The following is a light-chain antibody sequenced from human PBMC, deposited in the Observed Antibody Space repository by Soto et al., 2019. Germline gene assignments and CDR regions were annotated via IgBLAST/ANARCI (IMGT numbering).Light chain of an antibody. CDR1: QGINNY. CDR2: AAS. Sequence: DIQLTQSPSFLSASVGDRVTITCRASQGINNYLAWYQQIPGKAPKLLIYAASTMQRGAPSRFSGSGSGTDFTLTISSLQPEDFATYYCQQLNSYPYTFGQGTKLEIK. V-gene: IGKV1-9*01. CDR3: QQLNSYPYT. J-gene: IGKJ2*01.